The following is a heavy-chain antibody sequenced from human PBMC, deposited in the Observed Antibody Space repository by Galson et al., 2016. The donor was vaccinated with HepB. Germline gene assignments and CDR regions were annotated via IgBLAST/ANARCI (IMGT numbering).Heavy chain of an antibody. D-gene: IGHD6-13*01. J-gene: IGHJ6*02. V-gene: IGHV3-23*01. Sequence: SLRLSCAASGFTFSSYAMSWVRQAPGKGLEWVSAISGSGGSTYCADSVKGRFTISRDNSKNTLYLQMNSLRAEDTAVYYCAKASSPGYYYGMDVWGQGTTVTVSS. CDR1: GFTFSSYA. CDR3: AKASSPGYYYGMDV. CDR2: ISGSGGST.